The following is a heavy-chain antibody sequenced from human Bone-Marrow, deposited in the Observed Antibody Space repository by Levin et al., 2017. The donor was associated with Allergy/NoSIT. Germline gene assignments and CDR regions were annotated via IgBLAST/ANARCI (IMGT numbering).Heavy chain of an antibody. CDR3: ARRVSGYAIDC. CDR1: GFTFSTYA. CDR2: TSGSGGST. J-gene: IGHJ4*02. Sequence: PGGSLRLSCAASGFTFSTYAMNWVRQAPGKGLEWVSATSGSGGSTYYADSVKGRFSISRDNSKNTVYLQMNSLRAEDTAVYYCARRVSGYAIDCWGQGTLVTVSS. D-gene: IGHD2-2*01. V-gene: IGHV3-23*01.